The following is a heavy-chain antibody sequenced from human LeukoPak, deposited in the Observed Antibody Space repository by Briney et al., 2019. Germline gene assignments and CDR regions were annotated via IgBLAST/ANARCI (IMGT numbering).Heavy chain of an antibody. CDR2: IYYSGST. Sequence: SETLSLTCTVSGGSISSYYWSWIRQPPGKGLEWIGYIYYSGSTNYNPSLKSRVTISVDTSKNQFSLTLTSVTAADTAIYYCARQPSALGQGLDYWGQGVQVIVSA. CDR1: GGSISSYY. J-gene: IGHJ4*02. D-gene: IGHD7-27*01. CDR3: ARQPSALGQGLDY. V-gene: IGHV4-59*08.